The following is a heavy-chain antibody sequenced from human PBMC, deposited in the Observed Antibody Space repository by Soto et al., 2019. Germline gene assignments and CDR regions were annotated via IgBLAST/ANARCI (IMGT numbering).Heavy chain of an antibody. J-gene: IGHJ6*03. CDR3: ARDVMSRPYYYYMDV. CDR2: INSDGSST. Sequence: GGSLRLSCAASGFTFSSDWMHWVRQAPGKGLVWVSRINSDGSSTSYADSVKGRFTISRDNAKNTLYLQMNSLRAEDTAVYYCARDVMSRPYYYYMDVWGKGTTVTVSS. CDR1: GFTFSSDW. V-gene: IGHV3-74*01.